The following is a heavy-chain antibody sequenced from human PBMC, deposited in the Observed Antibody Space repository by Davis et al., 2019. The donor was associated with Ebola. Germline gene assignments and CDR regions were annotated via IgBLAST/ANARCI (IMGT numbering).Heavy chain of an antibody. D-gene: IGHD5-18*01. CDR2: IYPGDFDT. CDR1: GYNFANFW. J-gene: IGHJ4*02. CDR3: VRQGYTFGNYYFDS. Sequence: GESLKISCKDSGYNFANFWIGWVRQMPGKGLEWMGIIYPGDFDTRYSPSFEGQVSISADKSISTAYLQWSSLKASDTAMYYCVRQGYTFGNYYFDSWGQGTLVTVSS. V-gene: IGHV5-51*01.